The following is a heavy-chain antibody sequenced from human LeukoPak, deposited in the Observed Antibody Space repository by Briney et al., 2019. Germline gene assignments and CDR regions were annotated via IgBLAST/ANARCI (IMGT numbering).Heavy chain of an antibody. D-gene: IGHD3-16*02. CDR1: GFTFSSYA. Sequence: GGSLRLSCAASGFTFSSYAMHWVRKAPGKGLEWVAVISYDGSNKYYADSVKGRFTISRDNSKNTLYLQMNSLRAEDTAVYYCARDGYVWGSYLRHYYFDYWGQGTLVTVSS. J-gene: IGHJ4*02. V-gene: IGHV3-30-3*01. CDR3: ARDGYVWGSYLRHYYFDY. CDR2: ISYDGSNK.